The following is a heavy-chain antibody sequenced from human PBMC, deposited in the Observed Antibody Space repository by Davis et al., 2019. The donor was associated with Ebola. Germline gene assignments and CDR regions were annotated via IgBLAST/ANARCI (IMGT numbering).Heavy chain of an antibody. Sequence: AASLEVSCKASEGTFSSYTFSWVRQAPGQGLEWMGRIIPFVDMANYAQRFQGRVTLTADKSTSTAYRELNRLRSDDTAVYYCARDLISGAHTFDYWGQGTLVTVSS. CDR2: IIPFVDMA. CDR3: ARDLISGAHTFDY. J-gene: IGHJ4*02. CDR1: EGTFSSYT. V-gene: IGHV1-69*04. D-gene: IGHD1-20*01.